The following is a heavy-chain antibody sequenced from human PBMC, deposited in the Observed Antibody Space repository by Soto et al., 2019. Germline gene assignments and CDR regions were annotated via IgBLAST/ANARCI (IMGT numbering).Heavy chain of an antibody. CDR2: INADNGDS. J-gene: IGHJ4*02. Sequence: QVQLVQSGAEVKKPGASVKVSCNPSGYAFTSYTMHWVRQAPGQGLEWMGWINADNGDSKYSQKFQGRVTITMDTSASIAYMELSSLRSEDTAVYYCARDTGSGLRVEPGIFEYWGQGTLVTVSS. V-gene: IGHV1-3*01. CDR1: GYAFTSYT. CDR3: ARDTGSGLRVEPGIFEY. D-gene: IGHD1-26*01.